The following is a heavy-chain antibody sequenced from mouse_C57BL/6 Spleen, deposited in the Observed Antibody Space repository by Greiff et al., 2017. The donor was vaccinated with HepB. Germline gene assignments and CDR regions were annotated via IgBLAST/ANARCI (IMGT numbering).Heavy chain of an antibody. D-gene: IGHD2-2*01. CDR3: ARGDGGYGWFAY. V-gene: IGHV2-2*01. Sequence: QVQLQQSGPGLVQPSQSLSITCTVSGFSFTSYGVHWVRQSPGKGLEWLGVIWSGGSTDYNAAFISRLSISKDNSKSQVFFKMNSLQADDTAIYYCARGDGGYGWFAYWGQGTLVTVSA. CDR2: IWSGGST. CDR1: GFSFTSYG. J-gene: IGHJ3*01.